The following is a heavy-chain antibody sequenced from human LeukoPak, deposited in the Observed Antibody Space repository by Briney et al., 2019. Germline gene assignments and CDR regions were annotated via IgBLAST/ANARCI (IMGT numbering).Heavy chain of an antibody. D-gene: IGHD3-10*01. CDR3: AKNIWFGESSDAFHI. V-gene: IGHV1-2*02. Sequence: ASVKVSCKTSGYTFSDYYIHWIRQAPGQGLEWVGWINPNSGDTDYAQKFQGRVTMTRDTSISTAYMELSRLRFDDTAVYYCAKNIWFGESSDAFHIWGQGTMVTVSS. J-gene: IGHJ3*02. CDR2: INPNSGDT. CDR1: GYTFSDYY.